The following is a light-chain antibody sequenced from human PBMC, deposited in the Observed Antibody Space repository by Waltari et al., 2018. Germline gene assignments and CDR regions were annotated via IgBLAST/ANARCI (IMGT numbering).Light chain of an antibody. CDR1: TSNIGHNY. CDR2: DKD. CDR3: ATWDTSLSGGV. V-gene: IGLV1-51*01. Sequence: QSMLPQPPSVSAAPGQEVTLSCSGSTSNIGHNYVSWYQQVPGPAPKLLIYDKDERPSGIPDRFSGSTSGTSATLDSTGLRTGDEADYYCATWDTSLSGGVFGGGTKLTVL. J-gene: IGLJ2*01.